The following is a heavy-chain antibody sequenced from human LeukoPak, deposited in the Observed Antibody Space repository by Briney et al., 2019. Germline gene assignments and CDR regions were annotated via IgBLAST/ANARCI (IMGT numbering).Heavy chain of an antibody. J-gene: IGHJ3*02. Sequence: PSETLSLTGAVSGGSISSSNWWSWVRQPPGKGLEWIGEIYHSGSTNYNPSLKSRVTISVDKSKNQFSLKLSSVTAADTAVYYCARDLLEWPDAFDIWGQGTMVTVSS. CDR3: ARDLLEWPDAFDI. D-gene: IGHD3-3*01. CDR2: IYHSGST. V-gene: IGHV4-4*02. CDR1: GGSISSSNW.